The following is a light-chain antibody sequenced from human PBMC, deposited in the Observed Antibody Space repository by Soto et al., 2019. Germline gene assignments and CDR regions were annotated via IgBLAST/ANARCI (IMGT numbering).Light chain of an antibody. CDR2: AAS. CDR1: QVISTW. V-gene: IGKV1D-12*01. CDR3: QQANSFPRT. J-gene: IGKJ1*01. Sequence: DIQMTHSPFLCFPSEGDGVTTPFRASQVISTWLAWYQQKPGKAPKLLIYAASNLQTGVPSRFSGSGSGTDFTLTISSLQPEDFATYYCQQANSFPRTFGQGTKVEIK.